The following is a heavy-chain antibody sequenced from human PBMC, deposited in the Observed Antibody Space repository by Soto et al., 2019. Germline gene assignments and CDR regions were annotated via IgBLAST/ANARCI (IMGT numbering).Heavy chain of an antibody. CDR3: VRQRNTVITQAYFDY. D-gene: IGHD1-20*01. V-gene: IGHV4-39*01. CDR2: VYYRGRS. J-gene: IGHJ4*02. Sequence: SETLSLTCTVSGGSVTNSSYYWGWIRQSPGKGLEWIGSVYYRGRSYSKSSVKSRVTISVDTSKNQFSLNLKSVTASDTAVYFCVRQRNTVITQAYFDYWGQGALVTV. CDR1: GGSVTNSSYY.